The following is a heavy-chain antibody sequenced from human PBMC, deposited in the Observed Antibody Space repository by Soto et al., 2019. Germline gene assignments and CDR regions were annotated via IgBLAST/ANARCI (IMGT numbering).Heavy chain of an antibody. Sequence: SGPTLVNPTQTLTLTCTFSGFSLTTSGVGVGWIRQPPGKALEWLALIYSDGDTRFSPSLRSRLTITKDTSKNQVVLTMTNMDPVDTATYYCTHRTGFGEFLRWGQGTLVTV. J-gene: IGHJ4*02. CDR1: GFSLTTSGVG. CDR3: THRTGFGEFLR. V-gene: IGHV2-5*02. D-gene: IGHD3-10*01. CDR2: IYSDGDT.